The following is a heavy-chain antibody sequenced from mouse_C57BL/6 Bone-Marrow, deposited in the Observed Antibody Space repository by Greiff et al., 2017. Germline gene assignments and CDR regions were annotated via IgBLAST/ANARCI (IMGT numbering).Heavy chain of an antibody. CDR3: ARWELAVYY. J-gene: IGHJ2*01. CDR2: IYPGRGNT. D-gene: IGHD4-1*01. Sequence: QVHVKQSGAELVRPGASVTLSCKASGFTFTDYYINWVKQRPGQGLEWSARIYPGRGNTYYNEKFKGKATLTAETSSSTAYMQLSSLTSEDSAVYFCARWELAVYYWGQGTTLTVSS. V-gene: IGHV1-76*01. CDR1: GFTFTDYY.